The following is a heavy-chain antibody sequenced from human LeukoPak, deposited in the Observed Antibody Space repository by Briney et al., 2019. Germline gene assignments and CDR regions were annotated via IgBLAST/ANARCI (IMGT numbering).Heavy chain of an antibody. CDR1: GYTFTGYY. CDR2: INPNSGGT. Sequence: SVKVSCKASGYTFTGYYMHWVRQAPGQGLEWMGWINPNSGGTNYAQKFQGRVTMTRDTSISTAYMELSRLRSDDTAVYYCARSPWELLKYNWFDPWGQGTLVTVSS. J-gene: IGHJ5*02. V-gene: IGHV1-2*02. CDR3: ARSPWELLKYNWFDP. D-gene: IGHD2-15*01.